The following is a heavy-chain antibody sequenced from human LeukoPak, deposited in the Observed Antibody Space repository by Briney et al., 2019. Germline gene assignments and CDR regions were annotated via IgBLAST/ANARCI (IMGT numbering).Heavy chain of an antibody. J-gene: IGHJ6*03. CDR2: ISGSGGST. V-gene: IGHV3-23*01. Sequence: GGSLRLSCAASGFTFSSYGMSWVRQAPGKGLEWVSAISGSGGSTYYADSVKGRFTISRDNAKNSLFLQMNSLRAEDTAHYYCARERLTGMDVWGKGTTVTISS. CDR1: GFTFSSYG. CDR3: ARERLTGMDV.